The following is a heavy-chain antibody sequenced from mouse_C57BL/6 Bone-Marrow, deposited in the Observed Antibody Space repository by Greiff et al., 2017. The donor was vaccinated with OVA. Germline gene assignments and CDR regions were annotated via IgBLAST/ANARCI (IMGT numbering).Heavy chain of an antibody. V-gene: IGHV1-19*01. CDR1: GYTFTDYY. J-gene: IGHJ2*01. Sequence: EVKLQESGPVLVKPGASVKMSCKASGYTFTDYYMNWVKQSHGKSLEWIGVINPYNGGTSYNQKFKGKATLTVDKSSSTAYMELNSLTSEDSAVYYCARKNYFDYWGQGTTLTVSS. CDR2: INPYNGGT. CDR3: ARKNYFDY.